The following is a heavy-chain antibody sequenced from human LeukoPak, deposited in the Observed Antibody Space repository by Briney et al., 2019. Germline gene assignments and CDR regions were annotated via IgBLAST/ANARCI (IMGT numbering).Heavy chain of an antibody. Sequence: SQTLSLTCTVSGGSISSGGYYWSWIRQHPGKGLEWIGYIFYSGSTYYNPSLKSRVTISVDTSKNQFSLKLNSVTAADTAVYYCARDRSYDSSGYHHDAFDIWGQGTMVTVSS. D-gene: IGHD3-22*01. CDR3: ARDRSYDSSGYHHDAFDI. V-gene: IGHV4-31*03. CDR1: GGSISSGGYY. J-gene: IGHJ3*02. CDR2: IFYSGST.